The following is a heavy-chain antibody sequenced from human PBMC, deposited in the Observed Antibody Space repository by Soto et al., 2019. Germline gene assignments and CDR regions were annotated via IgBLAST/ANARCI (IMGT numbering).Heavy chain of an antibody. CDR3: TRGYSSGPDY. Sequence: PGGSLRLSCEASGFTFSSYGMHWVRQAPGKGLVWVSRTNGDGSTTSYADSVKGRFTISRDNAKNTLYLQMNSLRAEDTALYYCTRGYSSGPDYWGQGTLVTVSS. J-gene: IGHJ4*02. CDR1: GFTFSSYG. V-gene: IGHV3-74*01. CDR2: TNGDGSTT. D-gene: IGHD6-19*01.